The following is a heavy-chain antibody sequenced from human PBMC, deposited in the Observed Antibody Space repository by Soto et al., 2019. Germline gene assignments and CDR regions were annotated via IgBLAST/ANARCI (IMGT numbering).Heavy chain of an antibody. CDR1: GGTFRNYA. J-gene: IGHJ4*02. CDR2: SIPVFRTA. D-gene: IGHD6-13*01. V-gene: IGHV1-69*01. CDR3: AIPMPKQQLVRGAFDH. Sequence: QVQLVQSGAEVKKPGSSVKLSCKTSGGTFRNYAINWVRQAPGQGLEWMGASIPVFRTANYAQTFQCRFTIPSDESTSSAYMERSSLRSEDTAVYYCAIPMPKQQLVRGAFDHWGQGTQVTVAT.